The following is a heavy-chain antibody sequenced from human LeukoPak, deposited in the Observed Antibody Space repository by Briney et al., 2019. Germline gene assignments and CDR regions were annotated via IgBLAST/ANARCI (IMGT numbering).Heavy chain of an antibody. CDR1: GGSINNYN. CDR2: IYYSGST. Sequence: SETLSVTCTDPGGSINNYNWSWIRQPPGKGLEWIRYIYYSGSTNYNPSLNSRVTIFVDTSKIQFTLKLSSVTAADTAMYYCARTLGGATRFDYWGQGALVTVSS. D-gene: IGHD3-16*01. V-gene: IGHV4-59*01. CDR3: ARTLGGATRFDY. J-gene: IGHJ4*02.